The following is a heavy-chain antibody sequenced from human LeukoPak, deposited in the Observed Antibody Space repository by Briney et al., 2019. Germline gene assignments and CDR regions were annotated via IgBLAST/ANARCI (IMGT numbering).Heavy chain of an antibody. CDR2: ISGSSSST. J-gene: IGHJ4*02. Sequence: GGSLRLSCAASGFTFSSYAMSWVRQAPGKGLEWVSAISGSSSSTYYADSVKGRFTISRDNSKNTLYLQMNSLRAEDTAVYYCAKVSLWQLAYFDYWGQGTLVTVSS. CDR1: GFTFSSYA. CDR3: AKVSLWQLAYFDY. V-gene: IGHV3-23*01. D-gene: IGHD6-6*01.